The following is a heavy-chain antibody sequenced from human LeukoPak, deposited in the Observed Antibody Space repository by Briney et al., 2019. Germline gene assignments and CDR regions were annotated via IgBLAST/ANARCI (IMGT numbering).Heavy chain of an antibody. V-gene: IGHV1-69*05. D-gene: IGHD4-17*01. CDR2: IIPMFGTA. Sequence: SVKVSCKASGGSFSSNAISWVRQAPGQGLEWMGGIIPMFGTANYAQKFQGRVTITRNTSISTAYMELSSLRSEDTAVYYCARVNGDYYYYGMDVWGQGTTVTVSS. J-gene: IGHJ6*02. CDR1: GGSFSSNA. CDR3: ARVNGDYYYYGMDV.